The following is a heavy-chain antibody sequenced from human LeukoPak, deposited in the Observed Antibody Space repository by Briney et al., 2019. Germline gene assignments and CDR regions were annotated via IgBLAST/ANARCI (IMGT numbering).Heavy chain of an antibody. CDR2: INPDGRDT. CDR3: TSWGDTTAEYFQR. D-gene: IGHD2-21*02. Sequence: GGSLRLSCVVSGFTFNRGWMNWVRQAPGKGLEWVAHINPDGRDTYYVDSVKGRFTISRDNAQNSMYLQMNSLRVEDTAVYYCTSWGDTTAEYFQRWGQGTLVTVSS. CDR1: GFTFNRGW. V-gene: IGHV3-7*01. J-gene: IGHJ1*01.